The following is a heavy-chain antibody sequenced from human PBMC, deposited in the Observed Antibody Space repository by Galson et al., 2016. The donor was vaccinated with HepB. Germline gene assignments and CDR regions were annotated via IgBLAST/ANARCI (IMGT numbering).Heavy chain of an antibody. Sequence: SLRLSCAASGFTFSSYAMNWVRQAPGMGLEWVSVMSATSGTTYYADSVKGRFTVSRDNSKSTLYLQMSSLRVEDTAVYFCATKNSPSGGVFDYWGQGTLVTVSS. D-gene: IGHD6-6*01. CDR3: ATKNSPSGGVFDY. J-gene: IGHJ4*02. CDR2: MSATSGTT. V-gene: IGHV3-23*01. CDR1: GFTFSSYA.